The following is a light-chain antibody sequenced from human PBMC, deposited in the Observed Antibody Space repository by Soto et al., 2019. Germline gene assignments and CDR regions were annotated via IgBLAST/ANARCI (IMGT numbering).Light chain of an antibody. CDR3: QQYNSYPRT. CDR2: KAS. CDR1: QSISSY. Sequence: DIQMTQSPSSLSASGGDRVTITCRASQSISSYLNWYQQKPGKAPKLLIYKASSLESGVPSRFSGSGSGTEFTLTISSLQPDDFATYYCQQYNSYPRTFGQGTKVDI. J-gene: IGKJ1*01. V-gene: IGKV1-5*03.